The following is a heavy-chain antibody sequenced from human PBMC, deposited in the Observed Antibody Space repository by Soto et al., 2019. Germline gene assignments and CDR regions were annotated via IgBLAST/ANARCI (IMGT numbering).Heavy chain of an antibody. D-gene: IGHD2-15*01. Sequence: EVQLVESGGGLVQPGRSLRLSCAASGFTFDDYAMHWVRRAPGKGLEWVSSISWNSTIIGYADSVKGRFTISRDNAKNSLYLQMNSLRPEDTALYYCAKGGPDGFCRGGRCYFDYWGQGTLVTVSS. CDR1: GFTFDDYA. J-gene: IGHJ4*02. CDR3: AKGGPDGFCRGGRCYFDY. CDR2: ISWNSTII. V-gene: IGHV3-9*01.